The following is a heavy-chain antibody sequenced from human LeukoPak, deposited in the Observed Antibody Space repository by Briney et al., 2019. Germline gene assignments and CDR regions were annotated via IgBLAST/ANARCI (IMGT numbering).Heavy chain of an antibody. J-gene: IGHJ4*02. D-gene: IGHD7-27*01. V-gene: IGHV4-30-2*01. Sequence: SQTLSLTCTVSGGSISSGGYYWSWIRQPPGKGLEWIGEINHSGSTNYNPSLKSRVTISVDTSKNQFSLKLSSVTAADTAVYYCARASLGKTYDYWGQGTLVTVSS. CDR3: ARASLGKTYDY. CDR2: INHSGST. CDR1: GGSISSGGYY.